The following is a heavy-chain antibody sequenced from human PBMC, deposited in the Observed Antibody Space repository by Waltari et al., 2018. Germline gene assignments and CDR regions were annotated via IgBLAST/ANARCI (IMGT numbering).Heavy chain of an antibody. V-gene: IGHV4-34*01. CDR3: ARALRNYAGNNLAY. CDR2: VDHRGDA. J-gene: IGHJ4*02. Sequence: QVQLQQGGPRLLQPSETLSLTCAVHGGSFSGFYWSWIRQTPGKGLEWIGDVDHRGDANYNPSLENRVTISIDTSKSDFSLTLTSVTAADTALYFCARALRNYAGNNLAYWGQGTLVTVSS. CDR1: GGSFSGFY. D-gene: IGHD3-16*01.